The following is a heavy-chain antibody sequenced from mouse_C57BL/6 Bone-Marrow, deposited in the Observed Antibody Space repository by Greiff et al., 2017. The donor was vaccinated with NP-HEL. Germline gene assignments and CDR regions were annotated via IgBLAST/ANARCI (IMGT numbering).Heavy chain of an antibody. D-gene: IGHD2-4*01. CDR2: IYPRSGNT. Sequence: VQLQQSGAELARPGASVKLSCKASGYTFTSYGISWVKQRTGQGLEWIGEIYPRSGNTYYSGKFKGKATLTADKSSSTAYMELSSLTSEDSAVYFCARIYSYYAFFAYWGQGTLVTVSA. CDR1: GYTFTSYG. J-gene: IGHJ3*01. CDR3: ARIYSYYAFFAY. V-gene: IGHV1-81*01.